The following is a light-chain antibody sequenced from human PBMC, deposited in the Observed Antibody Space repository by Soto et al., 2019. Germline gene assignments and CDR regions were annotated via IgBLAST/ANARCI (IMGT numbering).Light chain of an antibody. V-gene: IGKV4-1*01. CDR2: WAS. Sequence: DIVMTQSPDSLAVSLGERATFNCKSSQSVLSSSNSRNYLAWYQQKPRQPPKLLIYWASTRESGVPDRFSGSGSGTDFTLTSSNLQAEDVAVYYCQQYYSSPPTFGQGTKVEIK. CDR3: QQYYSSPPT. J-gene: IGKJ1*01. CDR1: QSVLSSSNSRNY.